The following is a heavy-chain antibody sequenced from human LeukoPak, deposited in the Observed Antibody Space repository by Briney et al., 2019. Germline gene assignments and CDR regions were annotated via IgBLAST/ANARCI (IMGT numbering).Heavy chain of an antibody. CDR1: AFTFTNYA. J-gene: IGHJ4*02. V-gene: IGHV3-23*01. CDR3: ARDYPTSGIVTIFDY. Sequence: GGSLRLSCASSAFTFTNYAMTWVRQAPGKGLEWVSSITASGGSTYCADSVKGRFTISRDNSKNTLYLQMSSLRAEDTAVYYCARDYPTSGIVTIFDYWGQGTLVTVSS. D-gene: IGHD1-1*01. CDR2: ITASGGST.